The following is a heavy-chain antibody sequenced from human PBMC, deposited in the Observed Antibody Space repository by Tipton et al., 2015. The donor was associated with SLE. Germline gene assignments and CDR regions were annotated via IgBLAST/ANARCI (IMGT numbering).Heavy chain of an antibody. CDR1: GGSISSYY. V-gene: IGHV4-4*08. CDR3: ANSIAVAGTEYYGMDV. J-gene: IGHJ6*02. CDR2: IYTSGST. D-gene: IGHD6-19*01. Sequence: TLSLTCTVSGGSISSYYWSWIRQPPGKGLEWIGYIYTSGSTNYNPSLKSRVTISVDTSKNQISLKLSSVTAADTAVYYCANSIAVAGTEYYGMDVWGQGTTVTVSS.